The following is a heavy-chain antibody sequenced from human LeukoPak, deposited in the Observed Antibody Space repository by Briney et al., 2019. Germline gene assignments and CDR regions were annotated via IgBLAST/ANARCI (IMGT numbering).Heavy chain of an antibody. J-gene: IGHJ4*02. CDR3: ARSEMGTSLYYFDY. CDR2: ISYDGSNK. D-gene: IGHD2-8*01. Sequence: GKSLTLSCAASGFIFSRYALHWVRQAPGKGLEWVAVISYDGSNKYYADSVKGRFTISRDSSKNTLFLQINSLRADDTAVYFCARSEMGTSLYYFDYWGQGTLVTVSS. V-gene: IGHV3-30*04. CDR1: GFIFSRYA.